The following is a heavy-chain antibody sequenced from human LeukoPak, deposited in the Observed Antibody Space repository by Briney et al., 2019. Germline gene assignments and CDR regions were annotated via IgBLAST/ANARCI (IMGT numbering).Heavy chain of an antibody. D-gene: IGHD6-19*01. CDR2: IKSKTDGGTT. CDR3: TPSIAVAGSLDY. CDR1: GFTFSDYA. J-gene: IGHJ4*02. Sequence: GGSLRLSCTASGFTFSDYAMTWVRQAPGKGLEWVGRIKSKTDGGTTDYAAPVKGRFTISRDDSKNTLNLQMNSLKTEDTAVYYCTPSIAVAGSLDYWGQGTLVTVSS. V-gene: IGHV3-15*01.